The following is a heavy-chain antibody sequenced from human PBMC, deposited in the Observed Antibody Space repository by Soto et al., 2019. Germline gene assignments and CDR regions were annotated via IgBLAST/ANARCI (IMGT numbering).Heavy chain of an antibody. CDR3: AHRETGSYFNY. D-gene: IGHD3-10*01. J-gene: IGHJ4*02. Sequence: GSGPTLGKPTRTLTLDCPFSGFSLNTSGVGVGWIRQPPGKALEWLALIYRDDDRRYSPSLKSRLTITKDTSRNQVVLTMTNMDPVDTATYYCAHRETGSYFNYWGQGTLVTVSS. CDR2: IYRDDDR. CDR1: GFSLNTSGVG. V-gene: IGHV2-5*02.